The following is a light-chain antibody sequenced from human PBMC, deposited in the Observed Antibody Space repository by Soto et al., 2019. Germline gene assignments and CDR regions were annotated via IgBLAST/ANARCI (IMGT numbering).Light chain of an antibody. J-gene: IGKJ1*01. Sequence: DIVMTQSPDSLAVSLGERATINCKSSQSVLYSSNNKNYLAWYQQKPGQPPKLLIYWASTRESGVPDRFSGSGSGTDFTLTIRSLQAEDVAVYYCQQYYPPWTFGQGTKVEIK. CDR1: QSVLYSSNNKNY. V-gene: IGKV4-1*01. CDR2: WAS. CDR3: QQYYPPWT.